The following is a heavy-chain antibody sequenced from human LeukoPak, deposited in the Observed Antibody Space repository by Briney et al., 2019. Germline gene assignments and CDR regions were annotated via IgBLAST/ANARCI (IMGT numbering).Heavy chain of an antibody. CDR1: GLTFRNYG. CDR3: ASHRGDYATGYFDH. Sequence: PGRSLRLSCAASGLTFRNYGMHWVRQAPGKGLEWVAIISYDGSNKYYADSVKGRFTISKDNSQNTLYLQMNSLRAEDTAVYYCASHRGDYATGYFDHWGQGTLVTVSS. V-gene: IGHV3-30*03. CDR2: ISYDGSNK. J-gene: IGHJ4*02. D-gene: IGHD1-1*01.